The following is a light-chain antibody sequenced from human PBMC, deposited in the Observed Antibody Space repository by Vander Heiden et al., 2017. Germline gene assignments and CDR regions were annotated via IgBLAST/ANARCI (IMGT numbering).Light chain of an antibody. J-gene: IGKJ2*01. CDR3: QQCNSFSYT. Sequence: DTQMTQSPSRLSASVGDRVTITCRASQSINGFLAWYQQKPGKAPKLLIYDASSLESGVPSRFSGSGSGTEFTLTISSLQPDDFATYYCQQCNSFSYTFGQGTKLEIK. V-gene: IGKV1-5*01. CDR1: QSINGF. CDR2: DAS.